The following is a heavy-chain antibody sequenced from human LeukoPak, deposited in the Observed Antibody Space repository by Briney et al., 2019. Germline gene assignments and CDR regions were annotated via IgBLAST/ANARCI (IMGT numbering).Heavy chain of an antibody. J-gene: IGHJ5*02. CDR1: GFTFSNYW. Sequence: GGSLRLSCVASGFTFSNYWMTWVRQAPGKGLEWGANIKQDGSEKRYVDSVRGRFTISRDNAKNSLYLQVISLRAEDTAVYYCAREISSWYRTEGRFDPWGQGTLVSVSS. V-gene: IGHV3-7*01. CDR3: AREISSWYRTEGRFDP. CDR2: IKQDGSEK. D-gene: IGHD6-13*01.